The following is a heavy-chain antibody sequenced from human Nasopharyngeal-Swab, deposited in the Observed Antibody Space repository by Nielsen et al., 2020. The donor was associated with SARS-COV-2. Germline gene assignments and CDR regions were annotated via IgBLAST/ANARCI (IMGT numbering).Heavy chain of an antibody. CDR1: GFTFSSYT. Sequence: GESLNISCASSGFTFSSYTMSWVRQAPGTGLEWVSSISSGSSYIYYADSVKGRFTVSRENSMNTLFLQVNSLRVEDTAVYYCAKESSSAWYWYFVLWGSGTLVTVSS. V-gene: IGHV3-21*04. CDR3: AKESSSAWYWYFVL. D-gene: IGHD2-2*01. CDR2: ISSGSSYI. J-gene: IGHJ2*01.